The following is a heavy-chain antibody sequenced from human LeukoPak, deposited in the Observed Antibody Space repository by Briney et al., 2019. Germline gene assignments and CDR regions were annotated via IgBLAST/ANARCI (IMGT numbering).Heavy chain of an antibody. CDR2: ISGRDGST. D-gene: IGHD1-26*01. CDR3: AKGYGWEASYYYYYMDV. V-gene: IGHV3-23*01. Sequence: GGSLRLSCAASGFTFSSYSMNWVRQAPGKGLEWVSGISGRDGSTYYGDSVKGRFTISRDNSKNTLYLQMNSLRAEDTAVYYCAKGYGWEASYYYYYMDVWGKGTTVTISS. J-gene: IGHJ6*03. CDR1: GFTFSSYS.